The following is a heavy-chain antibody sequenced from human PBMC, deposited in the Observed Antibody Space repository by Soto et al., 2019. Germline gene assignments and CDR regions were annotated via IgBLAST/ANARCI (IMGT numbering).Heavy chain of an antibody. Sequence: EVQLVESGGGLVQPGGSLRLSCAASGFTFSSYWMSWVRQAPGKGLEWVANIKPDGSQKWYVESVKGRFTISRDNAKSSLSMQMDSLRAEDTGVYYCARGDYSDISGPFSDAFDTWGQGTMVTVSS. D-gene: IGHD3-22*01. CDR3: ARGDYSDISGPFSDAFDT. J-gene: IGHJ3*02. CDR2: IKPDGSQK. CDR1: GFTFSSYW. V-gene: IGHV3-7*04.